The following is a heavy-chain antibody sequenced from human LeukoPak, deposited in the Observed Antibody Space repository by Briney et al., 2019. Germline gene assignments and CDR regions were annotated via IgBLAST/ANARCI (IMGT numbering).Heavy chain of an antibody. V-gene: IGHV3-49*04. CDR3: TRAIVVITTVPDY. CDR1: GFTFSSYA. D-gene: IGHD3-22*01. CDR2: IRSKAYGGTT. Sequence: PGGSLRLSCAASGFTFSSYAVSWVRQAPGKGLEWVGFIRSKAYGGTTEYAASVKGRFTISRDDSKSIAYLQMNSLKTEDTAVYYCTRAIVVITTVPDYWGQGTLVTVSS. J-gene: IGHJ4*02.